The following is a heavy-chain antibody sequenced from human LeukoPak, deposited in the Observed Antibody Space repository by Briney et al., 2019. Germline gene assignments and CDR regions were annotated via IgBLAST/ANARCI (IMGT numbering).Heavy chain of an antibody. Sequence: GESLKISCKGSGYTFTSYWIGWVRQMPGKGLEWMGIIYPGDSDTRYSPSFQGQVGISADKSINTAYLQWSTLKASDTAMYYCARGYYYDSSGYPDYWGQGTQVTVSS. CDR2: IYPGDSDT. V-gene: IGHV5-51*01. D-gene: IGHD3-22*01. CDR3: ARGYYYDSSGYPDY. J-gene: IGHJ4*02. CDR1: GYTFTSYW.